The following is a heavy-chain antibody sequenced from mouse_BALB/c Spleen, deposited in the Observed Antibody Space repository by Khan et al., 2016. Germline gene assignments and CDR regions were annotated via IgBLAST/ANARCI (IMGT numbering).Heavy chain of an antibody. Sequence: VQLQQPGAELVKPGASVKLSCTASGFNIKDTYMHWVKQRPEQGLEWIGRIDPANGNTKYDSKFQGKATITADTSTNTAYLQLSSLTSEDTAAYYCARSCDDPFAYWGQGTLVTVSA. CDR3: ARSCDDPFAY. CDR1: GFNIKDTY. CDR2: IDPANGNT. J-gene: IGHJ3*01. V-gene: IGHV14-3*02.